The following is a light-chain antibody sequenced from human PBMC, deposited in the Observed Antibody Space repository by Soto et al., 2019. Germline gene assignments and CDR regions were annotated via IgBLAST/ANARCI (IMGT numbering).Light chain of an antibody. Sequence: EIVMTQSPATLSLSPGERATLSCRASQSVSSNLAWYQQKPGQAPRLLISGASTRATGIPARFSGSGSGTEFTLTISSLQSDDFAAYYCQQYNNWPPRTFGQGTKLEIK. J-gene: IGKJ2*01. CDR1: QSVSSN. CDR3: QQYNNWPPRT. V-gene: IGKV3-15*01. CDR2: GAS.